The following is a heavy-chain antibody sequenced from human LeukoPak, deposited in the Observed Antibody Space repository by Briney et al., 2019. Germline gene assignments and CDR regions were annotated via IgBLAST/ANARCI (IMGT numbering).Heavy chain of an antibody. J-gene: IGHJ4*02. CDR3: AKDQGLIQLRSAVPDY. CDR1: GFTFSSYG. CDR2: IRYDGSNE. D-gene: IGHD5-18*01. V-gene: IGHV3-30*02. Sequence: GGSPRLSCAASGFTFSSYGMHWVRQAPGKGLEWVAFIRYDGSNEYYADSVKGRFTISRDNPKNTLYLQMNSLRAEDTAVYYCAKDQGLIQLRSAVPDYWGQGTLVTVSS.